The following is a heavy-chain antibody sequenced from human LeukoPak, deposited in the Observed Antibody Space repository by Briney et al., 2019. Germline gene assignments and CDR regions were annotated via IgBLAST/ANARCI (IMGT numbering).Heavy chain of an antibody. J-gene: IGHJ5*02. CDR3: AKDDYRFRFDP. CDR2: ISWNSGSI. CDR1: GFTFDDYA. D-gene: IGHD5-12*01. V-gene: IGHV3-9*01. Sequence: GGSLRLSCAASGFTFDDYAMHWVRQAPGKGLEWVSGISWNSGSIGYADSVKGRFTISRDNAKNSLYLQMNSLRAEDTALYYCAKDDYRFRFDPWGQGTLVTVSS.